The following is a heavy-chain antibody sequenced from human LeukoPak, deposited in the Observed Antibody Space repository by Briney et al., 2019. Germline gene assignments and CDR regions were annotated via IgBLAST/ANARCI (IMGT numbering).Heavy chain of an antibody. CDR3: ARRAYYYDSSGYYAATGFDY. Sequence: SETLSLTCTVSGGSISSGDYYWSWIRQPPGKGLEWIGYIYYSGSTYYNPSLKSRVTISVDTCKNQFSLKLSSVTAADTAVYYCARRAYYYDSSGYYAATGFDYWGQGTLVTVSS. CDR1: GGSISSGDYY. J-gene: IGHJ4*02. D-gene: IGHD3-22*01. CDR2: IYYSGST. V-gene: IGHV4-30-4*01.